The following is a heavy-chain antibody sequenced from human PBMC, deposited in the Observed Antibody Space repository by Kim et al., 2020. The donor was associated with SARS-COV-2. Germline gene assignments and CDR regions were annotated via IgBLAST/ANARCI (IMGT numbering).Heavy chain of an antibody. Sequence: GGSLRLSCAASGFTFSTYATNWVRQAPGKGLEWVSAISGSGANTHYADSVKGRFTISRDNSENTVYLQMNSLRVEDTAVYYCAKDMYYGSSVDYWGQGTLVTVSS. D-gene: IGHD3-10*01. J-gene: IGHJ4*02. CDR2: ISGSGANT. V-gene: IGHV3-23*01. CDR3: AKDMYYGSSVDY. CDR1: GFTFSTYA.